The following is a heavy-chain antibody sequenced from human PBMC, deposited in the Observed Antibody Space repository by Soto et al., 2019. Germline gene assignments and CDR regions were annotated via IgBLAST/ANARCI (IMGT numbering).Heavy chain of an antibody. CDR2: ISYHGSNK. J-gene: IGHJ4*02. Sequence: GGSLRLSCAASGFTFSTSAMHWVRQAPGKGLEWVALISYHGSNKYYGDSVEGRFTISRDNSRSTVFLQMDSLRAEDTAAYYCGRDLTKYLDYWGQGILVTVSS. CDR3: GRDLTKYLDY. CDR1: GFTFSTSA. D-gene: IGHD6-6*01. V-gene: IGHV3-30-3*01.